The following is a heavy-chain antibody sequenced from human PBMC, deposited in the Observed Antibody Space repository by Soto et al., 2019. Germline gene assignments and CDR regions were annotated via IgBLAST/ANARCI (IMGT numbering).Heavy chain of an antibody. CDR3: ARGQYDFWSGYYLGANWFDP. CDR1: GFTVSSNY. V-gene: IGHV3-66*01. Sequence: PGGSLRLSCAASGFTVSSNYMSWVRQAPGKGLEWVSVIYSGGSTYYADSVKGRFTISRDNSKNTLYLQMNSLRAEDTAVYYCARGQYDFWSGYYLGANWFDPWGQGTLVTSPQ. D-gene: IGHD3-3*01. J-gene: IGHJ5*02. CDR2: IYSGGST.